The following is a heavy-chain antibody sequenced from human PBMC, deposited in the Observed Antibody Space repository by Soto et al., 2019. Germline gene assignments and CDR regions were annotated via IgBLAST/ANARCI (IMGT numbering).Heavy chain of an antibody. CDR2: INHSGST. D-gene: IGHD2-8*01. J-gene: IGHJ4*02. V-gene: IGHV4-34*01. CDR1: GGSFSGYY. Sequence: SETLSLTCAVYGGSFSGYYWSWIRQPPGKGLEWIGEINHSGSTNYNPSLKSRVTISVDTSKNQFSLKLSSVTAADTAVYYCARGLEDCTNGVCYSGLFDYWGQGTLVTVSS. CDR3: ARGLEDCTNGVCYSGLFDY.